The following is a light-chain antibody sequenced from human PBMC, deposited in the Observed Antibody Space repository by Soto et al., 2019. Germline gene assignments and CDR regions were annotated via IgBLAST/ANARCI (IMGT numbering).Light chain of an antibody. Sequence: QSVLTQPPSASGTPGQRVTISCSGSGSNIGSNTVNWYQQLPGTAPKLLIYSNNQRPSGVPVRFSGSKSGTSASLAISGLQSEDEADYYCAAWDDSLNGYVFGTGTKVTVL. CDR3: AAWDDSLNGYV. V-gene: IGLV1-44*01. CDR1: GSNIGSNT. CDR2: SNN. J-gene: IGLJ1*01.